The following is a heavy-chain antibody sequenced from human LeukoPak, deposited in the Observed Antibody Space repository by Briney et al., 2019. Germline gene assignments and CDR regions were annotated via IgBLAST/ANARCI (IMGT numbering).Heavy chain of an antibody. CDR1: GFTFSNYG. V-gene: IGHV3-20*04. CDR3: ARDDYDSSGYYSDLKPGPLDY. J-gene: IGHJ4*02. D-gene: IGHD3-22*01. Sequence: GGSLRLSCAASGFTFSNYGMHWVRQAPGKGLEWVSDILWNGGSTNYADSVKGRFTISRDNAKNSLYLQMNSLRAEDTAVYYCARDDYDSSGYYSDLKPGPLDYWGQGTLVTVSS. CDR2: ILWNGGST.